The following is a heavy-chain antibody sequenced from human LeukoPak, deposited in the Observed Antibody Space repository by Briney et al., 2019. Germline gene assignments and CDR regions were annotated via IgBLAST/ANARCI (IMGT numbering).Heavy chain of an antibody. J-gene: IGHJ4*02. D-gene: IGHD1-14*01. CDR2: ISSSGTTI. CDR3: ARDTGGDLDS. CDR1: GFTFSTYS. V-gene: IGHV3-48*02. Sequence: GGSLRLSCAASGFTFSTYSMDWVRQAPGKGLEWVSYISSSGTTIYYADSVKGRFTISRDNAKNSLYLQMNSLRDEDTAVYYCARDTGGDLDSWGQGTLVTVSS.